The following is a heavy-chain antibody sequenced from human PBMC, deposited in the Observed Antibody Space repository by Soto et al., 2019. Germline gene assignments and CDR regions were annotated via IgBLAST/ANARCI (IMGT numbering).Heavy chain of an antibody. D-gene: IGHD3-22*01. CDR1: GFTFSSYA. V-gene: IGHV3-23*01. CDR2: ISGSGGST. J-gene: IGHJ3*02. Sequence: PVGSLRLSCAASGFTFSSYAMSWVRQAPGKGLEWVSAISGSGGSTYYADSVKGRFTISRDNSKNTLYLQMNSLRAEDTAVYYCAKDPHYYDSSGPDNAFDIWGQGTMVTVSS. CDR3: AKDPHYYDSSGPDNAFDI.